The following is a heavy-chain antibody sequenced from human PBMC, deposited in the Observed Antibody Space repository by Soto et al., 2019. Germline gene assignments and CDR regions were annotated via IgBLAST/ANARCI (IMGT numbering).Heavy chain of an antibody. V-gene: IGHV6-1*01. CDR1: GDSVSSNSAA. Sequence: SQTLSLTCAISGDSVSSNSAAWNWIRQSPSRGLEWLGRTYYRSKWYNDYAVSVKSRMTVNPDTSKNQFSLQLNSVTPEDTAVYYCARGAAAGRHTTTDYWGQGTLVTVSS. CDR2: TYYRSKWYN. CDR3: ARGAAAGRHTTTDY. D-gene: IGHD6-13*01. J-gene: IGHJ4*02.